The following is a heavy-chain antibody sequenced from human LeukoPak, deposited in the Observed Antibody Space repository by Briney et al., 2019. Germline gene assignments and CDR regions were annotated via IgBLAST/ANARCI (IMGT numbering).Heavy chain of an antibody. CDR2: ISGSSGST. J-gene: IGHJ3*02. Sequence: GSLRLSCTVSGFAFSSYAMSWVRQAPGKGLEWVSGISGSSGSTYYADSVKGRFTISRDNSKNTLYLQMNSLRAEDTAVYYCARVVGDAFDIWGQGTMVTVSS. V-gene: IGHV3-23*01. CDR3: ARVVGDAFDI. CDR1: GFAFSSYA.